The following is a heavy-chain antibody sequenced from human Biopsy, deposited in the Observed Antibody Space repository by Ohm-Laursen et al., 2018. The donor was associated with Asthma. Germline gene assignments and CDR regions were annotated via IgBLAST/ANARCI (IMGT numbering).Heavy chain of an antibody. V-gene: IGHV4-61*01. CDR3: ARGPNYHGSGRAPIGMDV. Sequence: GTLSLTCTVSGGSVSTGSYYWSWIRQPPGKGLEWLGYNHYTGSDNYNPSLKSRVTISVDTSKNQFSLRLNSVTAADTAVYYCARGPNYHGSGRAPIGMDVWGQGTTVTVSS. CDR1: GGSVSTGSYY. CDR2: NHYTGSD. J-gene: IGHJ6*02. D-gene: IGHD3-10*01.